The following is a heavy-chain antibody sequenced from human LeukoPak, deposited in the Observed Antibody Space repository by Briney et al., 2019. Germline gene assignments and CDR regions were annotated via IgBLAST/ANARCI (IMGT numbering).Heavy chain of an antibody. V-gene: IGHV4-39*07. CDR3: ARASGSSWYERRLHAYYYYMDV. CDR1: GGSIISTTYY. Sequence: SETLSLTCTVSGGSIISTTYYWGWIRQPPGEGLEWIGSIDYSGSTYYNPSLKSRVTISVDTSNNQFSLNLSSVTAADTAVYSCARASGSSWYERRLHAYYYYMDVWGKGPRSPSP. J-gene: IGHJ6*03. D-gene: IGHD6-13*01. CDR2: IDYSGST.